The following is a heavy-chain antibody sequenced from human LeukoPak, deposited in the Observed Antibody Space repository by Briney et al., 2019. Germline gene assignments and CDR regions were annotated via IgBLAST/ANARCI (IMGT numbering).Heavy chain of an antibody. V-gene: IGHV3-53*01. Sequence: PGGSLRLSCAASGFTVSTNYMTWVRQAPGKGLEWVSVIYTGGTTYYADSVKGRFTISRDNSKNTLHLQMNSLRAEDTAVYYCARERINSYGSPFGYWGQGTLVTVSS. CDR1: GFTVSTNY. J-gene: IGHJ4*02. CDR2: IYTGGTT. CDR3: ARERINSYGSPFGY. D-gene: IGHD5-18*01.